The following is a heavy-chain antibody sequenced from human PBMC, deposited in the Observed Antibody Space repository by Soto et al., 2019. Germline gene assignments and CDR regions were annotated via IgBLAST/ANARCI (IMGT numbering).Heavy chain of an antibody. Sequence: QVQLVESGGGVVQPGRSLRLSCAASGFTFSSYAMHWVRQAPGKGLEWVAVISYDGSNKYYADSVKGRFTISRDNSKNTLYLHMNSLRAEDTAVYYCARDGANQWLVQGHDAFDIWGQGTMVTVSS. CDR2: ISYDGSNK. V-gene: IGHV3-30-3*01. CDR1: GFTFSSYA. CDR3: ARDGANQWLVQGHDAFDI. D-gene: IGHD6-19*01. J-gene: IGHJ3*02.